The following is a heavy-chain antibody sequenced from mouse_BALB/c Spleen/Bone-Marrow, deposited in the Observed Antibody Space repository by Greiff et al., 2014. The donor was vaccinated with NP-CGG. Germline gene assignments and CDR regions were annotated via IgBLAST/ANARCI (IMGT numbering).Heavy chain of an antibody. CDR2: INPSSGYT. CDR1: GYTFTSYT. Sequence: QVQLQQSGAELARPGASVKMSCKASGYTFTSYTMHWVKQRPGQGLEWIGYINPSSGYTNYNQKFKDKATLTADKSSSTAFMQLSSLTSEDSAVYYCALANWDIGGPFAYWGQGTLVTVSA. D-gene: IGHD4-1*01. CDR3: ALANWDIGGPFAY. V-gene: IGHV1-4*01. J-gene: IGHJ3*01.